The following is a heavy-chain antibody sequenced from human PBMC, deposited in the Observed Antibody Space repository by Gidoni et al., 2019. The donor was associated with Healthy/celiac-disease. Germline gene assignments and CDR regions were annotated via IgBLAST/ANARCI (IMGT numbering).Heavy chain of an antibody. CDR2: ISWNSGSI. Sequence: EVQLVESGGGLVQPGRSLRLSCAASGFTFDDYAMHWVRQAPGKGLEWVSGISWNSGSIGYADSVKGRFTISRDNAKNSLYLQMNSLRAEDTALYYCAKGGTAMVTVNWFDPWGQGTLVTVSS. CDR1: GFTFDDYA. CDR3: AKGGTAMVTVNWFDP. D-gene: IGHD5-18*01. J-gene: IGHJ5*02. V-gene: IGHV3-9*01.